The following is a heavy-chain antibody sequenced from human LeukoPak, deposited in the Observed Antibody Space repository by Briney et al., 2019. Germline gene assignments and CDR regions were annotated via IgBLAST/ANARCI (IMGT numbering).Heavy chain of an antibody. CDR2: IRYDGSNK. V-gene: IGHV3-30*02. Sequence: PGGSLRLSCAASGFTFSSYGMHRVRQAPGKGLEWVAFIRYDGSNKYYADSVKGRFTISRDYSKNTLYLQVNSLRPEDTAVYYCAKLSGAYGDSRDYWGQGTLVTVSS. D-gene: IGHD4-17*01. J-gene: IGHJ4*02. CDR1: GFTFSSYG. CDR3: AKLSGAYGDSRDY.